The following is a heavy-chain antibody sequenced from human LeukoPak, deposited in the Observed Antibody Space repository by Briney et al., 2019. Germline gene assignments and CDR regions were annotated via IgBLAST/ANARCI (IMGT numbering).Heavy chain of an antibody. D-gene: IGHD7-27*01. CDR3: ARAVLGRYYYYYYMDV. J-gene: IGHJ6*03. CDR2: INHSGST. Sequence: SETLSLTCAVYGGSFSGYYWSWTRQPPGKGLEWIGEINHSGSTNYNPSLKSRVTISVDTSKNQFSLKLSSVTAADTAVYYCARAVLGRYYYYYYMDVWGKGTTVTVSS. CDR1: GGSFSGYY. V-gene: IGHV4-34*01.